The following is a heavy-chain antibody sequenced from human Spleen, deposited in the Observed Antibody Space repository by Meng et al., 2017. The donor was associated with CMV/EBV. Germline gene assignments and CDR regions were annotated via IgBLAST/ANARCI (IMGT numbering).Heavy chain of an antibody. CDR3: AKDLITGTTSRDY. V-gene: IGHV3-23*01. J-gene: IGHJ4*02. CDR1: GFTFHDCA. CDR2: ISGSGGST. D-gene: IGHD1-7*01. Sequence: GGSLRLSCAASGFTFHDCAMHWVRQAPGKGLEWVSAISGSGGSTYYTDSVKGRFTISRDNSKNTLYLQMNSLRAEDTAVYYCAKDLITGTTSRDYWGQGTLVTVSS.